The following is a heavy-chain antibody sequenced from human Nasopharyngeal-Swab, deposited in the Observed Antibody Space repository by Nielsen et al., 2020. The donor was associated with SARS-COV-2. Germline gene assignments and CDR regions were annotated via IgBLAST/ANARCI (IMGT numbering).Heavy chain of an antibody. J-gene: IGHJ4*02. V-gene: IGHV4-30-4*02. CDR2: IYYSGST. CDR3: ARGPWAYYYDPGLDY. Sequence: SETLSLTCTVSGGSISSGDYYWSWIRQPPGKGLEWIGYIYYSGSTYYNPSLKSRVTISVDTSKNQFSLKLSSVTAADTAVYYCARGPWAYYYDPGLDYWGQGTLVTVSS. CDR1: GGSISSGDYY. D-gene: IGHD3-22*01.